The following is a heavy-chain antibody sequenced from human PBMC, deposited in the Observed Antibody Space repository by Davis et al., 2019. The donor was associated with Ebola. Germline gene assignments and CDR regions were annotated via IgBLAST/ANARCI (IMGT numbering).Heavy chain of an antibody. CDR2: ISSSSSYI. CDR3: AKSGLSVGVVKYHYGMDV. V-gene: IGHV3-21*04. CDR1: GFTFSDYY. J-gene: IGHJ6*04. D-gene: IGHD3-3*01. Sequence: GESLKISCAASGFTFSDYYMSWVRQAPGKGLEWVSSISSSSSYIYYADSVKGRFTISRDNAKNSLYLQMNSLRAEDTAVYYCAKSGLSVGVVKYHYGMDVWGKGTTVTVSS.